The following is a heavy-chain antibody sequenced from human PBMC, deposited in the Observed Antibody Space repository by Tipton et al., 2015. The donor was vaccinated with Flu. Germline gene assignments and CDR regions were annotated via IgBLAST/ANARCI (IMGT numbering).Heavy chain of an antibody. CDR2: INWVSSAM. V-gene: IGHV3-9*01. CDR1: GFTFDDYT. D-gene: IGHD6-6*01. Sequence: SLRLSCAASGFTFDDYTMHWVRQAPGKGLEWVASINWVSSAMDYADSVRGRFTISRDNAKKSLYLQMSSLTAEDTALYYCARDRSPSAGMDYYYYSGMDVWGQGTAVTVSS. J-gene: IGHJ6*02. CDR3: ARDRSPSAGMDYYYYSGMDV.